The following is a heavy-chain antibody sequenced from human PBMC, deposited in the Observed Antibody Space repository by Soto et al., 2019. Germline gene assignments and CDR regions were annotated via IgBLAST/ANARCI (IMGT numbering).Heavy chain of an antibody. V-gene: IGHV4-59*01. CDR1: GGSISSYY. CDR3: ARGNYYDSSGYYWDY. Sequence: RSLTCTVSGGSISSYYWSWIRQPPGKGLEWIGYIYYSGSTNYNPSLKSRVTISVDTSKNQFSLKLSSVTAADTAVYYCARGNYYDSSGYYWDYWGQGTLVTVSS. CDR2: IYYSGST. J-gene: IGHJ4*02. D-gene: IGHD3-22*01.